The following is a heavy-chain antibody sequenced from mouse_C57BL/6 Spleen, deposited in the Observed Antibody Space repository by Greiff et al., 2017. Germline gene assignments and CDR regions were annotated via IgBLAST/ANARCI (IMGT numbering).Heavy chain of an antibody. CDR1: GFTFSSYT. CDR3: ARHERFITTVVEYFDY. V-gene: IGHV5-9*01. D-gene: IGHD1-1*01. CDR2: ISGGGGNT. J-gene: IGHJ2*01. Sequence: EVQGVESGGGLVKPGGSLKLSCAASGFTFSSYTMSWVRQTPEKRLEWVATISGGGGNTYYPDSVKGRFTISRDNAKNTLYLQMSSLRSEDTALYYCARHERFITTVVEYFDYWGQGTTLTVSS.